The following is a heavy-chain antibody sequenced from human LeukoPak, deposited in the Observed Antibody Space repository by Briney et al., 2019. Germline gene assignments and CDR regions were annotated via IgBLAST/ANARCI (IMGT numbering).Heavy chain of an antibody. J-gene: IGHJ6*02. CDR1: GGSVSSGSYY. CDR2: IYYSGST. V-gene: IGHV4-61*01. Sequence: SETLSLTCTVSGGSVSSGSYYWSWIRQPPGKGLEWIGYIYYSGSTNYNPSLKSRVTISVDTSKNQFSLKLSSVTAADTAVYYCARRGAYYYYGMDVWGQGTTVTVSS. CDR3: ARRGAYYYYGMDV. D-gene: IGHD1-26*01.